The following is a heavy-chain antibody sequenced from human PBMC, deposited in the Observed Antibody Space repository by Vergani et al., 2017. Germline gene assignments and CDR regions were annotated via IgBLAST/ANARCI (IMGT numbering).Heavy chain of an antibody. CDR2: IYYSGSP. Sequence: QLQLQESGPGLVKPSATLSLTCSVSGASIRSSNYYWGWIRQPPGKGLEWIASIYYSGSPYYNPSLKSRVTISVDTSKNQFSLKLSSVTAADTAVYFCARHSTVEWLVKLGWIDPWGQGILVTVPS. CDR3: ARHSTVEWLVKLGWIDP. D-gene: IGHD6-19*01. J-gene: IGHJ5*02. CDR1: GASIRSSNYY. V-gene: IGHV4-39*01.